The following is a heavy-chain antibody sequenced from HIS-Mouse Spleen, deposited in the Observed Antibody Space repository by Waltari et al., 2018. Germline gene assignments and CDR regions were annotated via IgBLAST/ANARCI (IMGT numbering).Heavy chain of an antibody. CDR2: INPRSCGT. Sequence: QVQLVQSGAEVKKPGASVKVSCKASGYTFTAYYMHWVRQAPGQGLEWMGWINPRSCGTNCARKFHGSVTMTRDTSISTAYMGLSRLGSDDTAVYYCARAAIGWTPRADPWGQGTLVTVSS. V-gene: IGHV1-2*02. D-gene: IGHD6-19*01. CDR1: GYTFTAYY. J-gene: IGHJ5*02. CDR3: ARAAIGWTPRADP.